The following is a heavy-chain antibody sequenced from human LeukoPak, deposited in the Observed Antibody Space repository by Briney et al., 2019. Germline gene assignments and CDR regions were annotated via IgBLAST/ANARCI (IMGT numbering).Heavy chain of an antibody. CDR1: GYTFTGYY. Sequence: GASGKVSCKASGYTFTGYYMHWVRQAPGQGLEWMGWINPNSGGTNYAQKFQGRVTMTRDTSISTAYMELSRLRSDDTAVYYCARGGLRLSGGGFDYWGQGTLVTVSS. CDR3: ARGGLRLSGGGFDY. CDR2: INPNSGGT. J-gene: IGHJ4*02. D-gene: IGHD2-15*01. V-gene: IGHV1-2*02.